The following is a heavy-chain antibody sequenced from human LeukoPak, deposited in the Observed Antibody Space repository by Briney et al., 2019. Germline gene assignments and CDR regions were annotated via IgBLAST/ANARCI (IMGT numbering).Heavy chain of an antibody. Sequence: ASVKVSCKASGYTFTSYGISWVRQAPGQGLEWMGWISTYNGHTNYARKVQGRVTMTTDTSTSTAYMELSSLRSEDTAVYYCARYHYYDSSGYYGGYFDYWGQGTLVTVSS. D-gene: IGHD3-22*01. V-gene: IGHV1-18*01. J-gene: IGHJ4*02. CDR3: ARYHYYDSSGYYGGYFDY. CDR1: GYTFTSYG. CDR2: ISTYNGHT.